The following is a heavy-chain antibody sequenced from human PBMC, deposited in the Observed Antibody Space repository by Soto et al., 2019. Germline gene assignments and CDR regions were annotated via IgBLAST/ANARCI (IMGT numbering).Heavy chain of an antibody. CDR3: ARATLYALGAFDI. Sequence: SETLSLTCAVSGGSISSGGYSWSWIRQPPGKGLEWIGYIYHSGSTYYNPSLKSRVTISVDRSKNQFSLKLSSVTAAATAVYYCARATLYALGAFDIWGQGTMVTVSS. V-gene: IGHV4-30-2*01. CDR2: IYHSGST. J-gene: IGHJ3*02. CDR1: GGSISSGGYS. D-gene: IGHD3-16*01.